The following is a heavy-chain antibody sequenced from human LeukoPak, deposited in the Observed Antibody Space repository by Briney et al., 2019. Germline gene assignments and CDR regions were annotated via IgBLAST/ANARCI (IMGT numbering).Heavy chain of an antibody. CDR3: ARDERVDSSSWHGVRYYYGMDV. CDR2: IFTSGGT. V-gene: IGHV4-4*07. D-gene: IGHD6-13*01. CDR1: GGSISNY. Sequence: SETLSLTCTVSGGSISNYWSWIRQPAGKGLEWIGRIFTSGGTNYNPSPKSRVTMSVDTSKNQFSLKLSSVTAADTAVYYWARDERVDSSSWHGVRYYYGMDVWGQGTTVTVSS. J-gene: IGHJ6*02.